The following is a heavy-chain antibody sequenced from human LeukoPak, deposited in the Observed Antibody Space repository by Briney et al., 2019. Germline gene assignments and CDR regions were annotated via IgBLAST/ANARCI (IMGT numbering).Heavy chain of an antibody. CDR1: GFTFSSYA. V-gene: IGHV3-23*01. D-gene: IGHD4-17*01. Sequence: GGSPRLSYAASGFTFSSYAMSWVRQAPGKGLEWVSAISGVGVSTFYADSVKGRFTISRDNSKNTLYLQMNSLRAEDTAVYYCAKDDGDYPDYWGQGTLVTVSS. CDR3: AKDDGDYPDY. CDR2: ISGVGVST. J-gene: IGHJ4*02.